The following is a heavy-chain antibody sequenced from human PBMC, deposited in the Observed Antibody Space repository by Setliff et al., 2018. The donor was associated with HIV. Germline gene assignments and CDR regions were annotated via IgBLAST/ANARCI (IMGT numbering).Heavy chain of an antibody. CDR2: INSDGSSI. CDR3: AQGELDY. Sequence: SLRLSFKFSGLTFRRFWMHWVRQAPGKGRVWVSSINSDGSSISYADSVKGRFTSSRDNAKNTLYLQMNSLRAEETAVYYCAQGELDYWGQGTLVTVSS. V-gene: IGHV3-74*01. CDR1: GLTFRRFW. D-gene: IGHD1-26*01. J-gene: IGHJ4*02.